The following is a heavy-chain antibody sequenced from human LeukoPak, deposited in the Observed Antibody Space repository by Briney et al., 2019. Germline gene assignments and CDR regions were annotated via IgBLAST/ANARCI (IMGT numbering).Heavy chain of an antibody. Sequence: GGSLRLSCAASGFTFSTYWMSWVRQAPGKGLEWVANIKQDGSEKYYVDSVKGRYTISRDNARNSLYLQMNCLRAEDSAVYYCARGHTYNIYWGQGTLVTVSS. J-gene: IGHJ4*02. CDR3: ARGHTYNIY. CDR1: GFTFSTYW. CDR2: IKQDGSEK. V-gene: IGHV3-7*01. D-gene: IGHD1-1*01.